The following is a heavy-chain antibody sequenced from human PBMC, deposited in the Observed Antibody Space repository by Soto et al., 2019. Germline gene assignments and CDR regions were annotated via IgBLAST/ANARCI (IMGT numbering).Heavy chain of an antibody. CDR2: IYPGDSDT. V-gene: IGHV5-51*01. CDR3: ARRRGVGYSYGPLGY. J-gene: IGHJ4*02. CDR1: EYSFPSYW. Sequence: SLRISCKGSEYSFPSYWLGGVRQMPGKGLEWMGIIYPGDSDTRYSPSFQGQVTISADKSISTAYLQWSSLKASDTAMYYCARRRGVGYSYGPLGYWGQGTLVTVSS. D-gene: IGHD5-18*01.